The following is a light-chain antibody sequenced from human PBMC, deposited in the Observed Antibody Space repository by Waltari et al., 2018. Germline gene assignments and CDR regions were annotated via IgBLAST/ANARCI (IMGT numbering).Light chain of an antibody. V-gene: IGKV3-15*01. J-gene: IGKJ4*01. Sequence: EVVMTQSPATLSVSPGERVTLSCRASQSGSRFVAWYQQKPGQAPRRLIYGASTRATGIPARFSGSGSGTEFTLTISSLQSEDFAVYYCQQYNDWPPLTFGGGTKLEIK. CDR3: QQYNDWPPLT. CDR2: GAS. CDR1: QSGSRF.